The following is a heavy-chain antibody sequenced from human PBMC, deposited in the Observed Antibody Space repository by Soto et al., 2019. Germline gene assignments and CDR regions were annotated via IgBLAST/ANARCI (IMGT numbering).Heavy chain of an antibody. CDR3: AKEGGLGVGATGLDY. CDR1: GFTFSSYA. D-gene: IGHD1-26*01. Sequence: EVQLLESGGGLVQPGGSLRLSCAASGFTFSSYAMSWVRQAPGKGLEWVSAISGSGGSTYYADSVKGRLTTSRDNSKNTLYLQMNSLRAEDTAVYYCAKEGGLGVGATGLDYWGQGTLVTVSS. J-gene: IGHJ4*02. V-gene: IGHV3-23*01. CDR2: ISGSGGST.